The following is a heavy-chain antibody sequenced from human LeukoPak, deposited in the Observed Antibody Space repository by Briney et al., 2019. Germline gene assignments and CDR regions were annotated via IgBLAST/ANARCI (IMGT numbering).Heavy chain of an antibody. CDR1: GFTFSSYA. CDR3: AKQHYYDGSGYYLDPDYFDY. Sequence: GGSLRLSCAASGFTFSSYAMSWVRQAPGKGLEWVSAISGSGGSTYYADSVKGRFTISRDNSKNTLYLQMNSLRAEDTAVYYCAKQHYYDGSGYYLDPDYFDYWGQGTLVTVSS. D-gene: IGHD3-22*01. CDR2: ISGSGGST. V-gene: IGHV3-23*01. J-gene: IGHJ4*02.